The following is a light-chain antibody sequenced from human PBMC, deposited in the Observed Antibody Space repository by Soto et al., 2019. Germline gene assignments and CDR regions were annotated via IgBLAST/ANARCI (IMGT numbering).Light chain of an antibody. J-gene: IGKJ1*01. V-gene: IGKV3-20*01. CDR2: GAS. Sequence: EMVMTQSPATLSVSPGERATLSCRASQSVSSSYLAWYQQKPGQAPRLLIYGASSRATGIPDRFSGSGSGTDFTLTISRLDPEDFAVYYCHQYDNSPWTFGQGTKVDIK. CDR1: QSVSSSY. CDR3: HQYDNSPWT.